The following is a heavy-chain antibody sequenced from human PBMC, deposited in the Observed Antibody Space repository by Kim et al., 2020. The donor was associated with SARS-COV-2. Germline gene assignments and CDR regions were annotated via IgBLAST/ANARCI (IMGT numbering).Heavy chain of an antibody. CDR3: ARYTAAGTTKATIDY. J-gene: IGHJ4*02. Sequence: SQTLSLTCAVYGGSFSGYYWSWIRQPPGKGLEWIGEINHGGSTNYNPSLKSRVTISVDTSKNQFSLKLSSVTAADTAVYYCARYTAAGTTKATIDYWGQG. CDR2: INHGGST. CDR1: GGSFSGYY. D-gene: IGHD6-13*01. V-gene: IGHV4-34*01.